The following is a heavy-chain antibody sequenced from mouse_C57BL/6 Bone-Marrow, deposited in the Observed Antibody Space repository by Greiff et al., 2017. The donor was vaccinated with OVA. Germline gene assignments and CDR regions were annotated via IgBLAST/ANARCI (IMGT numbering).Heavy chain of an antibody. Sequence: QVQLQQPGAELVRPGTSVKLSCKASGYTFTSYWMHWVKQRPGQGLEWIGVIDPSDSYTNYNQKFKGKATLTVDTSSSTAYMQLSSLTSDDSAVYYCAREAQSAWFAYWGQGTLVTVSA. CDR1: GYTFTSYW. CDR3: AREAQSAWFAY. J-gene: IGHJ3*01. V-gene: IGHV1-59*01. D-gene: IGHD3-2*02. CDR2: IDPSDSYT.